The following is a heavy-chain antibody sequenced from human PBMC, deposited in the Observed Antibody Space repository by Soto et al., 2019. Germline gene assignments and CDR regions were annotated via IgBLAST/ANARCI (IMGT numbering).Heavy chain of an antibody. CDR2: ISSSSSYI. V-gene: IGHV3-21*01. J-gene: IGHJ6*02. Sequence: GSLRLSCAASGFTFSSYSMNWVRQAPGKGLEWVSSISSSSSYIYYADSVKGRFTISRDNAKNSLYLQMNSLRAEDTAVYYCATRADVYYYYGMDVWGQGTTVTVSS. CDR1: GFTFSSYS. CDR3: ATRADVYYYYGMDV.